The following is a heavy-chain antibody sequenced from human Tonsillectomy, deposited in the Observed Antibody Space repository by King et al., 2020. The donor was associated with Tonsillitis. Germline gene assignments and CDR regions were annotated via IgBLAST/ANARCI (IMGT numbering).Heavy chain of an antibody. Sequence: VQLQESGPGLVKPSETLSLTCTVSGGSISSYYWNWIRQPPGKGLEWIGYIYYSGSTNYNPSLKSRVTISVDTSKNQFSLKLSSVTAADTAVYYCARPWEYRRGIPGAFDIWGHGTMVTVSS. CDR1: GGSISSYY. J-gene: IGHJ3*02. V-gene: IGHV4-59*08. CDR3: ARPWEYRRGIPGAFDI. D-gene: IGHD3-16*01. CDR2: IYYSGST.